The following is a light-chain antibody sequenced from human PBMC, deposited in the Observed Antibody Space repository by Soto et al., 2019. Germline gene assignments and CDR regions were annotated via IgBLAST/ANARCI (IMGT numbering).Light chain of an antibody. V-gene: IGKV3-20*01. Sequence: EIALAQSPGTLSLSPGERATLSRGASQPVSSDLAWYQQKLGQAPRLLIYGASNRTTSIPDKFSGSGSGTDFTLTISKLEPEDFAVYYCKQYGSSTYTFGQRTQQEIK. J-gene: IGKJ2*01. CDR2: GAS. CDR1: QPVSSD. CDR3: KQYGSSTYT.